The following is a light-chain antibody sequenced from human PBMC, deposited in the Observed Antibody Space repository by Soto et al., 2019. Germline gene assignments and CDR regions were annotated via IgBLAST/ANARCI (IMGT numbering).Light chain of an antibody. Sequence: QSALTQPASVSGSPGQSITISCSGTSSDVGGYDCVSWYQQHPGKAPKLSIYDVGDRPSGVSNRFSGSKSGSTASLTISGLQAEDEADYYCSSCTSSNTMVFAGGTKLTVL. CDR1: SSDVGGYDC. J-gene: IGLJ3*02. V-gene: IGLV2-14*01. CDR3: SSCTSSNTMV. CDR2: DVG.